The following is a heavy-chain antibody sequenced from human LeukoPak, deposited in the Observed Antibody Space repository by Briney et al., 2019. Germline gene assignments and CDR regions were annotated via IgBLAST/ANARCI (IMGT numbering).Heavy chain of an antibody. CDR2: IYYSGST. D-gene: IGHD2-2*03. CDR1: GYSISSGYY. V-gene: IGHV4-38-2*01. J-gene: IGHJ5*02. Sequence: SETLSLTCSVSGYSISSGYYWGWIRQPPGKGLEWIGSIYYSGSTYYSPSLKSRVTISVDTSKNQFSLKLSSVTAADTAVYYCARLLRVGYCSTTTCNWFDPWGQGTLVTVSS. CDR3: ARLLRVGYCSTTTCNWFDP.